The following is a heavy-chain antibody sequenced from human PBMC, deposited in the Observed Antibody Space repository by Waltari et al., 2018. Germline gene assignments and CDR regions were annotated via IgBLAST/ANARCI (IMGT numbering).Heavy chain of an antibody. Sequence: GFTFISLVMNWVRQAPGKGLEWVSSISDAGGIINYADSVKGRFTISRDNSKNTLYLQMNSLRAEDTAVYYCARASGVDYWGQGTLVTISS. V-gene: IGHV3-23*01. D-gene: IGHD3-16*01. CDR1: GFTFISLV. J-gene: IGHJ4*02. CDR3: ARASGVDY. CDR2: ISDAGGII.